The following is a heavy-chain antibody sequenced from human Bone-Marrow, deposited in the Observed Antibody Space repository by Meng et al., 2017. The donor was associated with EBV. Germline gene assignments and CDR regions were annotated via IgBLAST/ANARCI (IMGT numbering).Heavy chain of an antibody. Sequence: QLQQGAAGRVKPPDARSLTCAAYACSFSGYYWSWVHPPPGQGLEWIGEINHSGSNNYNPSLKSRVTILVDTSKNQFSLKLSSVTAADTAVYYCARVWGPAAMPRRLGWYFDVWGRGTLVTVSS. CDR3: ARVWGPAAMPRRLGWYFDV. J-gene: IGHJ2*01. D-gene: IGHD2-2*01. V-gene: IGHV4-34*01. CDR2: INHSGSN. CDR1: ACSFSGYY.